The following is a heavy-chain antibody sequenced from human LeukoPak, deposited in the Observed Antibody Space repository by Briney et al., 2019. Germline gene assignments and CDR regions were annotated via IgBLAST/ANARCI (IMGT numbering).Heavy chain of an antibody. J-gene: IGHJ5*02. V-gene: IGHV3-11*01. CDR1: GFTFSDYY. CDR2: ISSSGSTI. CDR3: ARDPLRPGYYYDSSGYYGA. D-gene: IGHD3-22*01. Sequence: GGSLRLSCAASGFTFSDYYMSWIRQAPGKGLEWVSYISSSGSTIYYADSVKGRSTISRDNAKNSLYLQMNSLRAEDTAVYYCARDPLRPGYYYDSSGYYGAWGQGTLVTVSS.